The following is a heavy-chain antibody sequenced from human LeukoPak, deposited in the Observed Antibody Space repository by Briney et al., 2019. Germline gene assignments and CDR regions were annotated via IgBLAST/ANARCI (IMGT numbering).Heavy chain of an antibody. J-gene: IGHJ3*02. CDR1: GFTFSSYA. CDR2: ISNSGGST. CDR3: VRDGERSFDI. Sequence: GGSLRLSCAASGFTFSSYAMSWVRQAPGKGLEWVSVISNSGGSTFYADSVKGRITISRDSAKNTLYLQMNSLRAEDTAVYYCVRDGERSFDIWGQGTMVTVSS. V-gene: IGHV3-23*01. D-gene: IGHD2-21*01.